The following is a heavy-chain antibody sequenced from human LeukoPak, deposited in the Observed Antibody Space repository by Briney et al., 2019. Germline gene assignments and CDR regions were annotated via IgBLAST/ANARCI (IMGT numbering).Heavy chain of an antibody. V-gene: IGHV4-4*07. CDR1: GGSISRYY. J-gene: IGHJ5*02. CDR3: ARSYGSGSYSWFDP. CDR2: IYSSGST. D-gene: IGHD3-10*01. Sequence: SEALSLTCTVSGGSISRYYWSWIRQPAGKGLEWIGRIYSSGSTNYNPSLKSRVTMSVDTSKNQFSLKLSSVTAADTAVYYCARSYGSGSYSWFDPWGRGTLVTVSS.